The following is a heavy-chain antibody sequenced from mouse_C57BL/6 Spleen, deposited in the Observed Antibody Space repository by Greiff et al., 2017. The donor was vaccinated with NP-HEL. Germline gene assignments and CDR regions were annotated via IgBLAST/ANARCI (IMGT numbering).Heavy chain of an antibody. CDR3: ARGWGNYEAGFAY. CDR1: GYTFTDYY. CDR2: INPNNGGT. D-gene: IGHD2-1*01. Sequence: EVQLQQSGPELVKPGASVKISCKASGYTFTDYYMNWVKQSHGKSLEWIGDINPNNGGTSYNQKFKGKATLTVDKSSSTAYMELRSLTSEDSAVYYCARGWGNYEAGFAYWGQGTLVTVSA. V-gene: IGHV1-26*01. J-gene: IGHJ3*01.